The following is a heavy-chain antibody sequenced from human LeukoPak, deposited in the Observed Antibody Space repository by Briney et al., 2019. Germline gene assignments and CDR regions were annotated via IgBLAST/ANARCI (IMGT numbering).Heavy chain of an antibody. J-gene: IGHJ4*02. CDR2: MDSDGRTI. Sequence: GGSLRLSCAASGFTFSTYWMHWVRQVPGEGLVWVARMDSDGRTINYADSVKGRFTISRDNAKNTLYLQMSSLRAEDTAMYYCARAGNYYFEYWGQGILVTVSS. D-gene: IGHD1-7*01. CDR3: ARAGNYYFEY. V-gene: IGHV3-74*01. CDR1: GFTFSTYW.